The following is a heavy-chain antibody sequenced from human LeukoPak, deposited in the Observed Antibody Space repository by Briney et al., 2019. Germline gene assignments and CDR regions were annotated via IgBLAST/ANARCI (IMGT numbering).Heavy chain of an antibody. J-gene: IGHJ3*02. CDR3: AKVPGVLISTRGAIDI. CDR2: IRYDGSKK. CDR1: GFTFSSYG. V-gene: IGHV3-30*02. D-gene: IGHD2-15*01. Sequence: PGGSLRLSCAASGFTFSSYGMHWVRQAPGKGLEWVAFIRYDGSKKYYADSVKGRFTISRDNSKNTLYLQMNSLRAEDTAVYYCAKVPGVLISTRGAIDIWGQGTMVTVSS.